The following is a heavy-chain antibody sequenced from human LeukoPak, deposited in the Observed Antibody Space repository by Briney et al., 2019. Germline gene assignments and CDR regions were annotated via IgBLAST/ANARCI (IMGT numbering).Heavy chain of an antibody. CDR3: ARTIVVVPAAIGFDY. CDR2: IYYSGST. CDR1: GGSISSHY. D-gene: IGHD2-2*02. J-gene: IGHJ4*02. Sequence: PSETPSLTCTVSGGSISSHYWSWIRQPPGKGLEWIGYIYYSGSTNYNPSLKSRVTISVDTSKNQFSLKLSSVTAADTAVYYCARTIVVVPAAIGFDYWGQGTLVTVSS. V-gene: IGHV4-59*11.